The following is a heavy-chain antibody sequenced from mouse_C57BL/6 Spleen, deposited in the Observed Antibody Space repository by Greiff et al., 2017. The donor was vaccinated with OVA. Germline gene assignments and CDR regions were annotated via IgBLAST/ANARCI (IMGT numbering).Heavy chain of an antibody. CDR3: TRTITTVVDYYAMDY. J-gene: IGHJ4*01. Sequence: QVQLQQSGAELVRPGASVTLSCKASGYTFTDYEMHWVKQTPVHGLEWIGAIDPETGGTAYTQKFKGKAILTADKSSSTAYMELRSLTSEDSAVYYCTRTITTVVDYYAMDYWGQGTSVTVSS. V-gene: IGHV1-15*01. D-gene: IGHD1-1*01. CDR1: GYTFTDYE. CDR2: IDPETGGT.